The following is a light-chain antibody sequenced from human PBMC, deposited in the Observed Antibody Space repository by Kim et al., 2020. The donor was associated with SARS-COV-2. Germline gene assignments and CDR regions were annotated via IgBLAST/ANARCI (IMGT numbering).Light chain of an antibody. V-gene: IGKV1-39*01. J-gene: IGKJ2*01. CDR1: QSISSY. Sequence: ASVGDRVTIACRASQSISSYLNWYQQKPGKAPKLLIYAASSLQSGVPSRFSGSGSGTDFTLTISSLQPEDFATYYCQQSYSTPPYTFGQGTKLEI. CDR3: QQSYSTPPYT. CDR2: AAS.